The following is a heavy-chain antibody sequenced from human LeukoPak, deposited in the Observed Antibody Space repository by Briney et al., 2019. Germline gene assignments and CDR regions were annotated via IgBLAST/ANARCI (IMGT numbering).Heavy chain of an antibody. D-gene: IGHD2-15*01. Sequence: GGSLRLSCAASGFTFSSSAMSWVRQAPGKGLEWVSTISGSGGNTYSADSVKGRFTISRDNSKNTLYLQMNSLRAEDTDVYYCASHGCGGTCYSSFDYWGQGTLLTVSS. CDR1: GFTFSSSA. J-gene: IGHJ4*02. CDR2: ISGSGGNT. CDR3: ASHGCGGTCYSSFDY. V-gene: IGHV3-23*01.